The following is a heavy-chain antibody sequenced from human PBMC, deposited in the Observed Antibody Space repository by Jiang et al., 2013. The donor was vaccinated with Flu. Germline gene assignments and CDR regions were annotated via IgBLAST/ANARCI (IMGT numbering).Heavy chain of an antibody. D-gene: IGHD5-18*01. CDR1: GFIISTYG. J-gene: IGHJ4*02. Sequence: VQLLESGGGLVKPGGSLRLSCAASGFIISTYGMTWVRQAPGKGLEWVSSITSSSTDISLYYANSVKGRFIISRDNAKNSLYLQMNGLRVEDTAVYYCARDYGYSYGSGYWGQGTLVTVSS. CDR2: ITSSSTDI. V-gene: IGHV3-21*06. CDR3: ARDYGYSYGSGY.